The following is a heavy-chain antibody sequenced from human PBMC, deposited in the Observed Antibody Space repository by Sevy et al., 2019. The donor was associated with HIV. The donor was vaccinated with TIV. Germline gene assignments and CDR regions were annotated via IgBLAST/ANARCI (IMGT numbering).Heavy chain of an antibody. D-gene: IGHD4-17*01. CDR2: INSDSGVT. CDR3: ARLTTKPTSDLYGMDV. Sequence: ASVKVSCKASGYIFTDYYIHWVRQAPGQGLEWMAWINSDSGVTNYAQRFQGGVTVTRDTSLNTAYLDLSRLKSNDTAIYFCARLTTKPTSDLYGMDVWGQGTTVTV. CDR1: GYIFTDYY. J-gene: IGHJ6*02. V-gene: IGHV1-2*02.